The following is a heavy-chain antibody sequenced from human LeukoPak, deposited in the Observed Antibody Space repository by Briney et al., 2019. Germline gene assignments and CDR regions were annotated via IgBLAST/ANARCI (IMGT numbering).Heavy chain of an antibody. Sequence: SETLSVTCTVPGGSISSSSYYWGWISQPPGKGLEWIGCIYYSGSPYYNPSLKSRVTMSVDTAKNQFSRYLSSVTAADTAVYYCARVKSGQQLAYFYYYMDVWGKGTTVTVSS. CDR3: ARVKSGQQLAYFYYYMDV. J-gene: IGHJ6*03. CDR1: GGSISSSSYY. V-gene: IGHV4-39*01. CDR2: IYYSGSP. D-gene: IGHD6-13*01.